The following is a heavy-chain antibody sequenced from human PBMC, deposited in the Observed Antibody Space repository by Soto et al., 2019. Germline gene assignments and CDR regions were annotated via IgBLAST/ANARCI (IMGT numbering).Heavy chain of an antibody. CDR1: GFTFSSYA. V-gene: IGHV3-23*01. D-gene: IGHD6-25*01. CDR2: ISGSGGST. CDR3: AKDSDPVSTSSGDV. Sequence: GSLRLSCAASGFTFSSYAMSWVRQAPGKGLEWVSAISGSGGSTYYADSVKGRFTLSRDNSKNTLYLQMNSLRAEDTAVYYCAKDSDPVSTSSGDVWGQGTTVTVSS. J-gene: IGHJ6*02.